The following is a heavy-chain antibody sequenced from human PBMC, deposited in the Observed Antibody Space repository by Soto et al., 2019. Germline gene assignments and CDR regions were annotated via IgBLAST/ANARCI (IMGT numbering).Heavy chain of an antibody. J-gene: IGHJ3*02. Sequence: QVQLVQSGAEVKKPGASVKVSCKASGYTFTSYYMHWVRQAPGQGLEWMGIINPSGGSTSYAQKVPGRVTMTRDTSTSTVYMELSSLRSEDTAVYYCAKPVRGHHDAFDIWGQGTMVTVSS. CDR2: INPSGGST. V-gene: IGHV1-46*03. CDR1: GYTFTSYY. CDR3: AKPVRGHHDAFDI.